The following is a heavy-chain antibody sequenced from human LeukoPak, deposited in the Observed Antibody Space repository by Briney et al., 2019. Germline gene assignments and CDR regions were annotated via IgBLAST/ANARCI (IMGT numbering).Heavy chain of an antibody. V-gene: IGHV3-11*04. CDR1: GFTFSDYY. CDR2: ITSNGNSV. Sequence: GGSLRLPCAASGFTFSDYYMGWIRQAPGKGLERISYITSNGNSVYYAASVKGRFTISRDNAKNSLYLQVNSLTAEDTAVYYCARDPANYYDSSGYSDYWGQGTLVTVSS. CDR3: ARDPANYYDSSGYSDY. D-gene: IGHD3-22*01. J-gene: IGHJ4*02.